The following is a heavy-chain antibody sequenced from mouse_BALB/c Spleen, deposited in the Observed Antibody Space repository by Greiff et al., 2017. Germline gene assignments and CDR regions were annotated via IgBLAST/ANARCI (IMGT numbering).Heavy chain of an antibody. Sequence: EVQRVESGAELVKPGASVKLSCTASGFNIKDTYMHWVKQRPEQGLEWIGRIDPANGNTKYDPKFQGKATITADTSSNTAYLQLSSLTSEDTAVYYCASSGYDYSFAYWGQGTLVTVSA. CDR3: ASSGYDYSFAY. CDR2: IDPANGNT. CDR1: GFNIKDTY. J-gene: IGHJ3*01. V-gene: IGHV14-3*02. D-gene: IGHD2-4*01.